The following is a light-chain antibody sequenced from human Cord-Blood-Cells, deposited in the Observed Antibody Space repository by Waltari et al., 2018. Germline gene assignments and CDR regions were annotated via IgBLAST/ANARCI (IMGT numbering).Light chain of an antibody. CDR1: SSDVGGYNY. Sequence: QSALTQPPSASGSPGQSVTISCTGTSSDVGGYNYVSWYQQHPGKAPKLMIYVVSKRPSGVPDRFSGSKSCNTASLTVSGLQAEDEADYYCSSYAGSNNFDVVFGGGTKLTVL. CDR3: SSYAGSNNFDVV. CDR2: VVS. J-gene: IGLJ2*01. V-gene: IGLV2-8*01.